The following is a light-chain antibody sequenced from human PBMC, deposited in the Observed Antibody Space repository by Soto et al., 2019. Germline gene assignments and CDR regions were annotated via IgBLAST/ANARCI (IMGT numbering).Light chain of an antibody. J-gene: IGKJ5*01. CDR3: QQCGGSPIT. CDR2: GAS. CDR1: QSVSSSF. Sequence: EIVLTQSPGTLSLSPGERATLSCRASQSVSSSFLAWYQQKPGQAPRLLIYGASSRATGIPVRFSGSGSGTDFTLTISRREPEEFAVYYCQQCGGSPITFGQGTRLEI. V-gene: IGKV3-20*01.